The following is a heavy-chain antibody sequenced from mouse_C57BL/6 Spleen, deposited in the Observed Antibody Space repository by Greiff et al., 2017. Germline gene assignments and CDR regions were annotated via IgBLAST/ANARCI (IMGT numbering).Heavy chain of an antibody. D-gene: IGHD1-1*01. CDR1: GYTFTGYW. CDR2: IVPGSGST. V-gene: IGHV1-9*01. Sequence: VQLQESGAELMKPGASVKLSCKATGYTFTGYWIEWVKQRPGHGLEWIGEIVPGSGSTTYTKKFKGKATFTADKSSNTAYMQLSSLTTEDSAVYYCAKEDFRYYGGFAYRGQGTLVTVSA. J-gene: IGHJ3*01. CDR3: AKEDFRYYGGFAY.